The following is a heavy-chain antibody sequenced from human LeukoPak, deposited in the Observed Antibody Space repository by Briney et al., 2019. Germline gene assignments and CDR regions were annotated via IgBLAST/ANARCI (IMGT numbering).Heavy chain of an antibody. CDR1: GYTFTGYY. D-gene: IGHD3-10*02. V-gene: IGHV1-2*02. J-gene: IGHJ6*03. CDR3: ARDVCSRCSPTQQIYYKDV. CDR2: INPNSGGT. Sequence: ASVKVSCKASGYTFTGYYMHWVRQAPGQGLEWMGWINPNSGGTNYAQKFQGRVTMTRDTSISTAYMELSRLRSDDTAVYYCARDVCSRCSPTQQIYYKDVWGKGTTVTVSS.